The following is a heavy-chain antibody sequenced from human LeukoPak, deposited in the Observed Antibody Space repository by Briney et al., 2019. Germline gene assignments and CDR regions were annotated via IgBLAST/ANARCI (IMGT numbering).Heavy chain of an antibody. Sequence: ASVKVSCKASGYTFTGYYMHWVRQAPGQGLEWMGWINPNSGGTNYAQKFQGRVTMTRDTSISTAYMELSRLRSDDTAVYYCARLRGYSYGFVGDYYYMDVWGKGTTVTVSS. V-gene: IGHV1-2*02. CDR2: INPNSGGT. CDR3: ARLRGYSYGFVGDYYYMDV. D-gene: IGHD5-18*01. CDR1: GYTFTGYY. J-gene: IGHJ6*03.